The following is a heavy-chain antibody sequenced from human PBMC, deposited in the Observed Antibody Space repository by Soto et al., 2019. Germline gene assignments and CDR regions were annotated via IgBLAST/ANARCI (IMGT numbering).Heavy chain of an antibody. J-gene: IGHJ4*02. CDR1: GFSLSTSGVG. V-gene: IGHV2-5*02. D-gene: IGHD6-13*01. CDR2: IYWDDDK. CDR3: AHLPGIAAAANTFDY. Sequence: QITLKESGPTLVKPTQTLTLTCTFSGFSLSTSGVGVGWIRQPPGKALAWLALIYWDDDKRYSPSLKSRLTITQDTSKNQVVLTMTNMDPVDTATYYCAHLPGIAAAANTFDYWGQGTLVTVSS.